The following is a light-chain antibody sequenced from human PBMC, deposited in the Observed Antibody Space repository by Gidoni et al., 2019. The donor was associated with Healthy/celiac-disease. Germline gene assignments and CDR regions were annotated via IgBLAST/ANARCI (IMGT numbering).Light chain of an antibody. CDR3: QQYNSYWT. V-gene: IGKV1-5*03. Sequence: DIQMTQSPSTLSASVGDRVTITCRASQRISSWLAWYQQKPGKAPKLLIYKASSLESGVPPRFSGSGSGTEFTLTISSLQPDDFATYYCQQYNSYWTFXXXTKVEIK. CDR2: KAS. J-gene: IGKJ1*01. CDR1: QRISSW.